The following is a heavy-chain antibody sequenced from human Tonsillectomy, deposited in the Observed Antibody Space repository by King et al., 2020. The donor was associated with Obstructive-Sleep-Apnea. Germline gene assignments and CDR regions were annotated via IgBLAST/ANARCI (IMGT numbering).Heavy chain of an antibody. CDR3: ASSIVVTFDAFDI. CDR2: IYPCDSDT. V-gene: IGHV5-51*01. CDR1: VYSFTSYW. Sequence: QLVKSGAEVKKPGESLKISCKGSVYSFTSYWIAWVRQMPVKGLDWMGIIYPCDSDTRYSPSFQGQVTISAARSISTAYMQWIRLKASDTAMYYCASSIVVTFDAFDIWGQGTMVTVSS. D-gene: IGHD5-12*01. J-gene: IGHJ3*02.